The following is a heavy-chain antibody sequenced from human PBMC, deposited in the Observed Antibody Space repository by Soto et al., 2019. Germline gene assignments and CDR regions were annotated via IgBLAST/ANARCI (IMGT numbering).Heavy chain of an antibody. CDR2: IYYSGSS. CDR3: AGGIAVAGVYDY. CDR1: GGSISFYY. V-gene: IGHV4-59*01. D-gene: IGHD6-19*01. Sequence: SETLSLTCSFSGGSISFYYWSWIRQSPGKGLEWLGYIYYSGSSNYSPSLKSRLTISLETSKNQFSLNLTSVTAADTAVYYCAGGIAVAGVYDYWGQGTTVTV. J-gene: IGHJ4*02.